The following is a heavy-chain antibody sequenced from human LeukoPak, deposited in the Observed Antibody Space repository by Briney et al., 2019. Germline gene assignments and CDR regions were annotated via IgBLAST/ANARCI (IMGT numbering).Heavy chain of an antibody. CDR3: LSGPGY. J-gene: IGHJ4*02. CDR2: INEDGSEK. Sequence: PGGSLRLSCAAAGFIFRNYWMGWVRQAPGKGLEWVANINEDGSEKYYVDSVKGRFTISRDNAKTSLYLQMNILRAEDTAVFYCLSGPGYCGQGTLVTVSS. CDR1: GFIFRNYW. V-gene: IGHV3-7*01.